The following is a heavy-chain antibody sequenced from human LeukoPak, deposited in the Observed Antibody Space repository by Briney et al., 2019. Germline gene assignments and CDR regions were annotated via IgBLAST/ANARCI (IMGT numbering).Heavy chain of an antibody. Sequence: SETLSLTCAVYGGSFSGYYWSWIRQLPGKGLEWIGEINHSGSTNYNPSLKSRVTISVDTSKNQFSLKLSSVTAADTAVYYCARGRSYGSGRRFLNLDYWGQGTLVTVSS. V-gene: IGHV4-34*01. CDR1: GGSFSGYY. CDR2: INHSGST. CDR3: ARGRSYGSGRRFLNLDY. D-gene: IGHD3-10*01. J-gene: IGHJ4*02.